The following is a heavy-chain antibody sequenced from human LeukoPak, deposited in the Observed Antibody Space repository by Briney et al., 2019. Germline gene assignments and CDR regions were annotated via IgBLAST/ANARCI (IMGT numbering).Heavy chain of an antibody. V-gene: IGHV4-38-2*02. CDR1: GDSISSGNY. D-gene: IGHD6-25*01. CDR3: ARGERPGPDY. CDR2: IFHTGST. J-gene: IGHJ4*02. Sequence: SETLSLTCTVSGDSISSGNYWGSIRQPPGKGLEWIGSIFHTGSTYFNLSLKSRVTISVDTSKNQFSLKLSSVTAADTAVYYCARGERPGPDYWGQGTLVTVSS.